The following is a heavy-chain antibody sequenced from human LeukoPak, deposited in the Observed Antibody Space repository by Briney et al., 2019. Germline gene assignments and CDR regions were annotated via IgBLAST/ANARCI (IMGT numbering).Heavy chain of an antibody. CDR3: ARAPDGGYYGSGSYYPLDY. V-gene: IGHV4-39*01. Sequence: PSETLSLSCTVSGGSIFSSDHFWGWIRQPPGQGLEAIAIINYSGTTYHNPSLRRRATISVDTSKNQFSLKLSSVTAADTAVYYCARAPDGGYYGSGSYYPLDYWGQGTLVTVSS. D-gene: IGHD3-10*01. CDR2: INYSGTT. CDR1: GGSIFSSDHF. J-gene: IGHJ4*02.